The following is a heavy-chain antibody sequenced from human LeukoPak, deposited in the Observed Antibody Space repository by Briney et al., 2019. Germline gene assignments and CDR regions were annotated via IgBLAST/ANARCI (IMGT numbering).Heavy chain of an antibody. CDR1: GYSFTSYW. J-gene: IGHJ6*02. CDR2: IYPGDSDT. CDR3: ARSQGIAASSHYYYYGMDV. V-gene: IGHV5-51*01. Sequence: GESLKISCKGSGYSFTSYWIGWVRQMPGKGLEWMGMIYPGDSDTRYSPSFQGQVTISADKSISTAYLQWSSLKASDIAMYYCARSQGIAASSHYYYYGMDVWGQGTTVTVSS. D-gene: IGHD6-13*01.